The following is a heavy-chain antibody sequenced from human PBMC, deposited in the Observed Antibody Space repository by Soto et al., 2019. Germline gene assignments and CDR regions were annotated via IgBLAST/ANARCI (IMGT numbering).Heavy chain of an antibody. V-gene: IGHV1-3*01. CDR2: INAGNGNT. CDR1: GYTFTSYA. CDR3: ASPRWLASNYYGMDV. J-gene: IGHJ6*02. D-gene: IGHD6-19*01. Sequence: ASVKVSCKASGYTFTSYAMHWVRQAPGQRLEWMGWINAGNGNTKYSQKFQGRVTITRDTSASTAYMELSSLRSEDMAVYYCASPRWLASNYYGMDVWGQGTTVTVSS.